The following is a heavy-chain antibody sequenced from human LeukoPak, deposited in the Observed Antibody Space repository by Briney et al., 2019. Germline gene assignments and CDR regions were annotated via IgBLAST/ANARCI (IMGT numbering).Heavy chain of an antibody. CDR3: ARILRDGHNDPFDY. CDR2: VFYTGNT. D-gene: IGHD5-24*01. J-gene: IGHJ4*02. V-gene: IGHV4-39*01. Sequence: SETLSLTCTVSGGSISSDSYFWGWIRQPPGKGLEWIGSVFYTGNTFYSPSLRSRVTLSVDTSKNQFSLRLTSVTAADAAVYYCARILRDGHNDPFDYWGQGTLVTVSS. CDR1: GGSISSDSYF.